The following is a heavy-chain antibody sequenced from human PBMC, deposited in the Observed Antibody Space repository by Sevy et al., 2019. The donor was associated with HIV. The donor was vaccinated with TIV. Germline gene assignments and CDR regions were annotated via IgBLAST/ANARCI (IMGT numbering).Heavy chain of an antibody. Sequence: SETLSLTCTVSGGSISSGAYYWSWIRQPPGKGLEWIGYIYYSGSTYYNPSLKSRVTISVDTSKNQFSLKLSSVTAADTAVYYCARAEWIQLWLEGGNWFDPWGQGTLVTVSS. J-gene: IGHJ5*02. CDR2: IYYSGST. CDR1: GGSISSGAYY. D-gene: IGHD5-18*01. CDR3: ARAEWIQLWLEGGNWFDP. V-gene: IGHV4-30-4*01.